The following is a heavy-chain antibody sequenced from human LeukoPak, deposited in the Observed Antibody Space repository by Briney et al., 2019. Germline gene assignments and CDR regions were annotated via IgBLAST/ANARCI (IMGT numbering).Heavy chain of an antibody. CDR2: ISSSSSYI. CDR1: GFTFGDYA. V-gene: IGHV3-21*01. D-gene: IGHD2-21*02. CDR3: AREVGRDPYGMDV. Sequence: PGGSLRLSCTASGFTFGDYAMSWFRQAPGKGLEWVSSISSSSSYIYYADSVKGRFTISRDNSKNTLYLQMNSLRVEDTAVYYCAREVGRDPYGMDVWGQGTTVTVSS. J-gene: IGHJ6*02.